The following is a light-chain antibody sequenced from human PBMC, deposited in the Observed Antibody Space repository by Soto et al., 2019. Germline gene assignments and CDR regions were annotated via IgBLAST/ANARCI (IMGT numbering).Light chain of an antibody. CDR2: SNN. CDR1: SSNIGSNT. Sequence: QSVLTQPPSASGTPGQRVTISCSGSSSNIGSNTVNWYQQLPGTAPKLLIYSNNQRPSGVPDRFSGSKSGTSASLAISGLQSEDEADYYRAAWDDSLNGPVFGGGTRSPS. J-gene: IGLJ2*01. V-gene: IGLV1-44*01. CDR3: AAWDDSLNGPV.